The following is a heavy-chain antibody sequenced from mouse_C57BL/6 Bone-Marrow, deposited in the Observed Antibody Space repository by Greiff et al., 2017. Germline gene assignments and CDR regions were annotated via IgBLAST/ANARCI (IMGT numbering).Heavy chain of an antibody. D-gene: IGHD4-1*02. V-gene: IGHV1-69*01. CDR2: IDPSDSYT. CDR3: AREGATGTDY. CDR1: GYTFTSYW. Sequence: QVQLQQPGAELVMPGASVKLSCKASGYTFTSYWMHWVKQWPGQGLEWIGEIDPSDSYTNYNQKFKGKSTLTVDKSSSTAYMQLSSLTSEDSAVYYCAREGATGTDYWGQGTTLTVSS. J-gene: IGHJ2*01.